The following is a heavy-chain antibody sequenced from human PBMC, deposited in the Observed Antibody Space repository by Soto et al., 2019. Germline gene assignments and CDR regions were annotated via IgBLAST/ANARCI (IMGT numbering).Heavy chain of an antibody. CDR1: GFTFTSYT. V-gene: IGHV3-30-3*01. D-gene: IGHD3-10*01. CDR3: AGARSPDPQMYYYDH. CDR2: ISDDGSNK. Sequence: QVQLVESGGGVVQPGRSLRLSCAASGFTFTSYTMHWVRQAPGKGLEWVTIISDDGSNKYYADSVKGRFTISRDNSKNTLYLQMNSLRAEDTAVYYCAGARSPDPQMYYYDHWGQGTLVTVSS. J-gene: IGHJ5*02.